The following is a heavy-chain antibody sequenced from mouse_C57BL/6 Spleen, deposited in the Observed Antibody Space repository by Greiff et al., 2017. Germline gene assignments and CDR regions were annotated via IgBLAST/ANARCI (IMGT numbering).Heavy chain of an antibody. V-gene: IGHV5-16*01. D-gene: IGHD1-1*01. J-gene: IGHJ2*01. CDR1: GFTFSDYY. CDR2: INYDGSST. Sequence: EVKLVESEGGLVQPGSSMKLSCTASGFTFSDYYMAWVRQVPKKGLEWVANINYDGSSTYYLDSLKSRFIISRDNAKNILYLQMSSLKSEDTATYYCAREGYYYGSTLDYWGQGTTLTVSS. CDR3: AREGYYYGSTLDY.